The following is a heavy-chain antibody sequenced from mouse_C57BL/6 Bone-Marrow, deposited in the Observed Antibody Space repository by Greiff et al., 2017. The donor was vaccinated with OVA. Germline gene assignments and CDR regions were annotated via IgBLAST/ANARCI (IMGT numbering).Heavy chain of an antibody. Sequence: EVQLQESGGGLVKPGGSLKLSCAASGFTFSDYGMHWVRQAPEKGLEWVAYISSGSSTIYYADTVKGRFTISRDNAKNTLFLQMTSLRSEDTAMYYCAKGLVTTRGNYAMDYWGQGTSVTVSS. D-gene: IGHD2-2*01. CDR3: AKGLVTTRGNYAMDY. J-gene: IGHJ4*01. CDR2: ISSGSSTI. V-gene: IGHV5-17*01. CDR1: GFTFSDYG.